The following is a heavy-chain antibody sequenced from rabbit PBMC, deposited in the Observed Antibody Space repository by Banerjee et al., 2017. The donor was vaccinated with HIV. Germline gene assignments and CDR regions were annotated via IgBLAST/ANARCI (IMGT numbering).Heavy chain of an antibody. Sequence: QSLEESGGDLVKPGGTLTLTCTASGFSFSSSYWICWVRQAPGKGLEWIACIYAGSSGSTYYASWAKGRFTISKTSSTTVTLRMTSLTAADTATYFCARAQYNTGGALDLWGQGTLVTVS. CDR3: ARAQYNTGGALDL. V-gene: IGHV1S40*01. CDR1: GFSFSSSYW. CDR2: IYAGSSGST. D-gene: IGHD7-1*01. J-gene: IGHJ4*01.